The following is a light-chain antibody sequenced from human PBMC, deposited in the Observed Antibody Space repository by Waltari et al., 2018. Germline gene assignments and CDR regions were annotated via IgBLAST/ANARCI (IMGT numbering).Light chain of an antibody. CDR3: TAYTGGSPRYV. J-gene: IGLJ1*01. V-gene: IGLV2-14*03. Sequence: QSALTQPAPVSGSPGQSITIPCSGTSSYVGSSNYVPWYQQHPGKAPKLVIHDVTNRPSGTSDRFSGSKSGNTASLSIAGLQAEDEADYYCTAYTGGSPRYVFGTGTKVTVL. CDR1: SSYVGSSNY. CDR2: DVT.